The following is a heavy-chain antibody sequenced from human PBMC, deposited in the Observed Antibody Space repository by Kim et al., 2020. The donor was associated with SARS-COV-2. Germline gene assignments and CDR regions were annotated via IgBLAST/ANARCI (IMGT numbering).Heavy chain of an antibody. J-gene: IGHJ6*02. Sequence: ASVKVSCKASGYTFTSYAMNWVRQAPGQGLEWMGWINTNTGNPTYAQGFTGRFVFSLDTSVSTAYLQISSLKAEDTAVYYCARDTRPEDSSSSRSPRYYSYGMDVWGQGTTVTVSS. CDR2: INTNTGNP. CDR1: GYTFTSYA. CDR3: ARDTRPEDSSSSRSPRYYSYGMDV. V-gene: IGHV7-4-1*02. D-gene: IGHD6-13*01.